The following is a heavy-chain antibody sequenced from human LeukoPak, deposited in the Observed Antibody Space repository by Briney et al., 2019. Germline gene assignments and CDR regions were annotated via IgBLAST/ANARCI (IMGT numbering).Heavy chain of an antibody. CDR1: GGSISSSSYY. CDR2: IYYSGST. D-gene: IGHD1-26*01. J-gene: IGHJ4*02. CDR3: ARIVGVTVYFDY. V-gene: IGHV4-39*01. Sequence: PSETLSLTCTVSGGSISSSSYYGGWIRQAPGKGLEWVGSIYYSGSTYYNPSLKSRVTISVDTSKNQFSLKVSSVTAADTAVYFCARIVGVTVYFDYWGQGSLVTVSS.